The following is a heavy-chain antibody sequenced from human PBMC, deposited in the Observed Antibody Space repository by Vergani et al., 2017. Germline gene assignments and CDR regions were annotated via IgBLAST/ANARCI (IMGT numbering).Heavy chain of an antibody. CDR1: GFSLSTSGVG. D-gene: IGHD2-2*01. Sequence: QITLKESGPTLVKPTQTLTLTCTVSGFSLSTSGVGLGWIRQPPGKALEWLALIYWNDDKRYSSSLKSRLTITKHTSKNQVVLTMTSMDPVDTATYYCAQSHCSSTSCYGWAFDIWGQGTMVTVSS. V-gene: IGHV2-5*01. CDR2: IYWNDDK. CDR3: AQSHCSSTSCYGWAFDI. J-gene: IGHJ3*02.